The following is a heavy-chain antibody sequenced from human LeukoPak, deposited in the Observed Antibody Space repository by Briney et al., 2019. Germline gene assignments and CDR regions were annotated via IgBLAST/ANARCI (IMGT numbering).Heavy chain of an antibody. V-gene: IGHV3-48*03. D-gene: IGHD2-2*01. Sequence: GGSLRLSCAASGFTFSSYEMNWVRQAPGKGLEWVSYISSSGSTIYYADSVKGRFTISRDNAKNSLYLQMNSLRAEDTAVYYCARIRVPAAGDGTDVWGQGTTVTVSS. J-gene: IGHJ6*02. CDR2: ISSSGSTI. CDR3: ARIRVPAAGDGTDV. CDR1: GFTFSSYE.